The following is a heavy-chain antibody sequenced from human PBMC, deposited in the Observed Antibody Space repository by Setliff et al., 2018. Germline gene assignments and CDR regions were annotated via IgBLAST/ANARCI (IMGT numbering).Heavy chain of an antibody. Sequence: GASVKVSCKASGGTFSSYGISWVRQAPGQGLEWMGGTIPMFGTTNYARKFQGRVTIITDESTSTAYMQLSSLGSEDTAVYYCARSPPNRGSGSGWYGDFWGQGTLVTVSS. CDR3: ARSPPNRGSGSGWYGDF. CDR2: TIPMFGTT. D-gene: IGHD6-19*01. V-gene: IGHV1-69*05. J-gene: IGHJ4*02. CDR1: GGTFSSYG.